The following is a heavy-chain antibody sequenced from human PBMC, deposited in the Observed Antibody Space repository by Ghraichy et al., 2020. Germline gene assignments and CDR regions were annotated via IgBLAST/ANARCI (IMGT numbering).Heavy chain of an antibody. CDR1: GFTFSSYS. CDR2: ISSSSSYI. V-gene: IGHV3-21*01. D-gene: IGHD5-18*01. Sequence: GESLNISCAASGFTFSSYSMNWVRQAPGKGLEWVSSISSSSSYIYYADSVKGRFTISRDNAKNSLYLQMNSLRAEDTAVYYCARDVDTAMVYYGMDVWGQGTTVTVSS. CDR3: ARDVDTAMVYYGMDV. J-gene: IGHJ6*02.